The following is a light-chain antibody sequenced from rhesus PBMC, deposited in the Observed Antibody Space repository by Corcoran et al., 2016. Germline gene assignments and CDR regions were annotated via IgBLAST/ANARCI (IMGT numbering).Light chain of an antibody. CDR3: QQYYSYPNS. CDR1: QSFSSS. J-gene: IGKJ2*01. CDR2: SAS. Sequence: DIQMTQSPSSLSASVGDTVTITCRASQSFSSSLAWSQQKPGNAPKLLIYSASSLQSGVPSRFSGSKSVTDFTLTISSLQPEYIASYSCQQYYSYPNSFGQGTKGEIK. V-gene: IGKV1-46*01.